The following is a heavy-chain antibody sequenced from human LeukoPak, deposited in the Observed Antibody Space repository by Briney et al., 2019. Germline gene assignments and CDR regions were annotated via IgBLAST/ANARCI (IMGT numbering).Heavy chain of an antibody. D-gene: IGHD2-2*01. Sequence: SETLSLTCTVSGGSISSYYWSWIRQPAGKGLEWIGRIYTSGSTNYNPSLKSRVTMSVDTSKNQFSLKLSSVTAADTAVYYCARDLLMVVVPGDDYWGQGTLVTVSS. V-gene: IGHV4-4*07. CDR2: IYTSGST. CDR3: ARDLLMVVVPGDDY. CDR1: GGSISSYY. J-gene: IGHJ4*02.